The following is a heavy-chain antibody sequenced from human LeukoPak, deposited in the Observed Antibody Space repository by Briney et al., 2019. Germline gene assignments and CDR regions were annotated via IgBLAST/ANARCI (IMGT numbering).Heavy chain of an antibody. CDR3: AKGIAAPTPYYMDV. J-gene: IGHJ6*03. V-gene: IGHV1-8*01. CDR2: MNPNSGNT. CDR1: GCTFTSYD. Sequence: ASVKVSCKASGCTFTSYDINWVRQATGQGLEWMGWMNPNSGNTGYAQKFQGRVTMTRNTSISTAYMELSSLRSEDTAVYYCAKGIAAPTPYYMDVWGKGTTVTVSS. D-gene: IGHD6-6*01.